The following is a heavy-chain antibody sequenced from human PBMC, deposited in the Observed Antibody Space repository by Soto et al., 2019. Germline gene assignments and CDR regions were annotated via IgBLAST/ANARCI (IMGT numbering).Heavy chain of an antibody. V-gene: IGHV4-59*01. D-gene: IGHD3-16*02. CDR1: GGSISSYY. Sequence: SETLSLTCTVSGGSISSYYWGWIRQPPGKXLEWIGYIYYSGSTNYNPSLKSRVTISVDTSKNQFSLKLSSVTAADTAVYYCARSYDYVWGSYRFNWFDPWGQGTLVTVSS. CDR3: ARSYDYVWGSYRFNWFDP. J-gene: IGHJ5*02. CDR2: IYYSGST.